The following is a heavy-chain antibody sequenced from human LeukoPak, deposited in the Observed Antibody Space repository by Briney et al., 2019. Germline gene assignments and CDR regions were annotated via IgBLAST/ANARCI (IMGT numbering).Heavy chain of an antibody. J-gene: IGHJ6*02. CDR1: GYTFSRYG. CDR2: INAGNENT. V-gene: IGHV1-3*01. D-gene: IGHD1-26*01. Sequence: ASVKVSCKASGYTFSRYGMHWVRQAPGQRLEWMGWINAGNENTKYSQKFQGRVSITRDTSASTAYMELSSLRSEDTAVYYCARDGRPRGYYYGMDVWGQGTTVTVSS. CDR3: ARDGRPRGYYYGMDV.